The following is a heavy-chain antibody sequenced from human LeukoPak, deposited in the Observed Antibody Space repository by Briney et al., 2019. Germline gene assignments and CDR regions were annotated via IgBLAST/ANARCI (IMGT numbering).Heavy chain of an antibody. CDR1: GYTLTSYD. CDR3: ARVEGSGWPFDY. D-gene: IGHD6-19*01. J-gene: IGHJ4*02. Sequence: ASVKVSCKASGYTLTSYDINWVRQATGQGLEWMGWMNPNSGNTGYAQKFQGRVTMTRNTSISTAYMELSSLRSKDTAVYYCARVEGSGWPFDYWGQGTLVTVSS. CDR2: MNPNSGNT. V-gene: IGHV1-8*01.